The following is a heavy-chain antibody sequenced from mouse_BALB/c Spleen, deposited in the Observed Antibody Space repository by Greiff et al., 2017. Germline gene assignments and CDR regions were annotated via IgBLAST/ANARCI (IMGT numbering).Heavy chain of an antibody. Sequence: QVQLKESGPGLVAPSQSLSITCTVSGFSLTSYGVHWVRQPPGQGLEWLGVIWAGGSTNYNSALMSRLSISKDNSKSQVFFKMNSLQTDDTAIYYCARDKGGPSGCFAYWGQGTLVTVSA. J-gene: IGHJ3*01. CDR3: ARDKGGPSGCFAY. V-gene: IGHV2-9*02. CDR2: IWAGGST. D-gene: IGHD1-1*02. CDR1: GFSLTSYG.